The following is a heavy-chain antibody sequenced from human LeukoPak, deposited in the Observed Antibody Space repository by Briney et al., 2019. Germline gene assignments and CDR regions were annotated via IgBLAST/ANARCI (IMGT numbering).Heavy chain of an antibody. V-gene: IGHV4-39*07. CDR3: ARVSGYSSSWYGYFDY. D-gene: IGHD6-13*01. Sequence: SETLSLTCTVSGGSISSSSYYWGWIRQPPGKGLEWIGSIYYSGSTYYNPSLKSRVTISVDTSKNQFSLKLSSATAADTAVYYCARVSGYSSSWYGYFDYWGQGTLVTVSS. CDR1: GGSISSSSYY. J-gene: IGHJ4*02. CDR2: IYYSGST.